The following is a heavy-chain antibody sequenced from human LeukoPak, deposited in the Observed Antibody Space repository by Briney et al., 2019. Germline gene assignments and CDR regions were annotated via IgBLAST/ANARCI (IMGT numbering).Heavy chain of an antibody. V-gene: IGHV4-61*02. Sequence: PSETLSLTCNVSGDSISSSRHYWSWIRQPAGKGLEWIGRIYPSGSTNYNPSLKSRVTISLDTSKNQFSLKLSSVTAADTAVYYCARADIVATSFDYWGQGTLVTVSS. CDR2: IYPSGST. CDR1: GDSISSSRHY. D-gene: IGHD5-12*01. CDR3: ARADIVATSFDY. J-gene: IGHJ4*02.